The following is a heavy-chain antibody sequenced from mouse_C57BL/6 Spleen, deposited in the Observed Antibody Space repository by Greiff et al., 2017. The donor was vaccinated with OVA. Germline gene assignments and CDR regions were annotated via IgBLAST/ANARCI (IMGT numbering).Heavy chain of an antibody. CDR3: ARGKLGRGAMDY. J-gene: IGHJ4*01. CDR1: GYSITSGYD. Sequence: VQLKESGPGMVKPSQSLSLTCTVTGYSITSGYDWHWIRHFPGNKLEWMGYISYSGSTNYNPSLKSRISITHDTSKNHFFLKLNSVTTEDTATYYWARGKLGRGAMDYWGQGTSVTVSS. V-gene: IGHV3-1*01. D-gene: IGHD4-1*01. CDR2: ISYSGST.